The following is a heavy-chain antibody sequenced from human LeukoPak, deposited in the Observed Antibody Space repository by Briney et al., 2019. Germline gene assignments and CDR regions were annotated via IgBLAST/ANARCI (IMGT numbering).Heavy chain of an antibody. Sequence: SETLSLTCTVSGGSITGHYWSWIRQPAGKGLEWIGRIYTNEYTNYNPSLKNRVTMSVDTSKNQFSLRLSSVTAADTAVYYCARPPYGDYFDYWGQGILVTVSS. V-gene: IGHV4-4*07. J-gene: IGHJ4*02. CDR3: ARPPYGDYFDY. D-gene: IGHD3-10*01. CDR2: IYTNEYT. CDR1: GGSITGHY.